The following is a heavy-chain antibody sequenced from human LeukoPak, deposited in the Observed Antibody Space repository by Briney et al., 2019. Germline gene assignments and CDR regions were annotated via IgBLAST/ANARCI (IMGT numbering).Heavy chain of an antibody. CDR3: AREYYYDRSGYPNWDSISL. J-gene: IGHJ4*02. Sequence: SETLSLTCTVSGGSISSSSYYWGWIRQPPGTGLEWIGSIYYSGSTNYNPSLKSRVTISVDTSKNQFSLKLSSVTAADTAVYYCAREYYYDRSGYPNWDSISLWGQGTLVTVSS. CDR2: IYYSGST. CDR1: GGSISSSSYY. V-gene: IGHV4-39*07. D-gene: IGHD3-22*01.